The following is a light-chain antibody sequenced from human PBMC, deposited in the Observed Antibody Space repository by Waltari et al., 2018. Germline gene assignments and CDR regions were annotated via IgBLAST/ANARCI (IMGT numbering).Light chain of an antibody. Sequence: IQMTQSPSTLSASVGDRVTITCRASQSIGTWLAWYQQKPGKAPNLLIYKASSLESGVPARFSGSGSGTEFTLTISSLQPDDFATYYCQQYNSYSWTFGQGTKVEIK. CDR2: KAS. CDR3: QQYNSYSWT. V-gene: IGKV1-5*03. J-gene: IGKJ1*01. CDR1: QSIGTW.